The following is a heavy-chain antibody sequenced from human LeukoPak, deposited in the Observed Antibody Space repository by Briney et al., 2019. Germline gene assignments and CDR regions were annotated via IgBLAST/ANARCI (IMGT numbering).Heavy chain of an antibody. Sequence: SVKVSCKASGGTFSSYAISWVRQAPGQGLEWMGRIIPILGIANYAQKFQGRVTITADKSTSTAYMELSSLRSEDTAVYYCARTATADYCDSSGPPYYWGQGTLVTVSS. CDR3: ARTATADYCDSSGPPYY. D-gene: IGHD3-22*01. V-gene: IGHV1-69*04. J-gene: IGHJ4*02. CDR1: GGTFSSYA. CDR2: IIPILGIA.